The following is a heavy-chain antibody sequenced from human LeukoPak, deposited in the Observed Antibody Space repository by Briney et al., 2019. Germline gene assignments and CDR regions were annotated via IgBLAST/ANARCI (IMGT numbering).Heavy chain of an antibody. V-gene: IGHV4-4*07. J-gene: IGHJ3*02. CDR1: GGSISSYY. D-gene: IGHD3-22*01. Sequence: PSETLSLTCTVSGGSISSYYWSWIRQPAGKGLEWIGRIYTSGSTNYNPSLKSRATMSVDTSKNQFSLKLSSVTAAHTAVYFCARGPYSYDSSGAFDIWGQGTMVTVSS. CDR2: IYTSGST. CDR3: ARGPYSYDSSGAFDI.